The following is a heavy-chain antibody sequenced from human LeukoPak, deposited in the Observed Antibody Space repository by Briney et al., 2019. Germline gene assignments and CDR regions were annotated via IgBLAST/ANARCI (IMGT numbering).Heavy chain of an antibody. CDR3: ARYSQYDTDAFDF. CDR1: GGSISSYY. V-gene: IGHV4-59*08. D-gene: IGHD6-13*01. CDR2: ISYSGST. Sequence: SETQSLTCSVSGGSISSYYWSWIRQPPGKGLEWIGYISYSGSTNYNPSLKSRVTMSVDTSKNQFSLKLSSVTAADTAVYYCARYSQYDTDAFDFWGQGTLVTVSS. J-gene: IGHJ3*01.